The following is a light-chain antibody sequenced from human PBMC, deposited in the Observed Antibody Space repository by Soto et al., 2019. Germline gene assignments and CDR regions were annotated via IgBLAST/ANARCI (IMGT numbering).Light chain of an antibody. CDR2: EVT. CDR1: SSDVGGYNY. J-gene: IGLJ1*01. CDR3: SSYASSGTFPYV. V-gene: IGLV2-14*01. Sequence: QSALTQPASVSGSPGQSITISCTGTSSDVGGYNYVSWYQQHPGKAPKLMIYEVTNRPSGVSNRFSGSKSGNTASLTISGLQAEDEDDYYCSSYASSGTFPYVFGTGTKVTVL.